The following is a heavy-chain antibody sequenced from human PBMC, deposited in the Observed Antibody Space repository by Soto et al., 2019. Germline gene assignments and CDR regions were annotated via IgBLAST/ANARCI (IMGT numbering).Heavy chain of an antibody. D-gene: IGHD6-19*01. Sequence: QVQLVQSGAEVKKPGSSVKVSCKASGGTFSSYAISWVRQAPGQGLEWMGGISPIFGTANYAQKFQGRVTITADESTSTAYMELSSLRSEDTAVYYCARDLSGGWLPGGDVWGQGTTVTVSS. CDR3: ARDLSGGWLPGGDV. CDR1: GGTFSSYA. V-gene: IGHV1-69*01. J-gene: IGHJ6*02. CDR2: ISPIFGTA.